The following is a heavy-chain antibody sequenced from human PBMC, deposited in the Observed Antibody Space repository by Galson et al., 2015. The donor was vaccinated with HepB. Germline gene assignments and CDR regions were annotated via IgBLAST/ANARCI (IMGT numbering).Heavy chain of an antibody. D-gene: IGHD3-22*01. V-gene: IGHV1-3*01. CDR3: ARGDSSGYYYLATASVSPTRHLDY. CDR1: GYTFTSYA. J-gene: IGHJ4*02. CDR2: INAGNGNT. Sequence: SVKVSCKASGYTFTSYAMHWVRQAPGQRLEWMGWINAGNGNTKYSQKFQGRVTITRDTSASTAYMELSSLRSEDTAVYYCARGDSSGYYYLATASVSPTRHLDYWGQGTLVTVSS.